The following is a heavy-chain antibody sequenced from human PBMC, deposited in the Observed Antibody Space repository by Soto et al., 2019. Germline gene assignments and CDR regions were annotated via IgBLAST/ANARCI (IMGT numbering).Heavy chain of an antibody. V-gene: IGHV3-23*01. Sequence: GGSLRLSCAASGFTFSSYAMSWVRQAPGKGLEWVSAISGSGGSTYYADSVKGRFTISRDNSKNTLYLQMNSLRAEDTAVYYRAKDDYGAKYFDYWGQGTLVTVSS. J-gene: IGHJ4*02. CDR1: GFTFSSYA. CDR2: ISGSGGST. CDR3: AKDDYGAKYFDY. D-gene: IGHD4-17*01.